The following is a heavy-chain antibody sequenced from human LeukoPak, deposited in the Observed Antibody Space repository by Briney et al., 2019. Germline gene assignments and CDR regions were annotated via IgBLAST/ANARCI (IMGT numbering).Heavy chain of an antibody. Sequence: KPSETLSLTCTVSGGSISPHYWTWIRQTPGKGLEWIGYVYYNGLTSYNASLRSRLILSVDTARNQVSLKLTSVTAADTAVYYCTRDRRSGLGHAFDIWGQGTMVTVSS. D-gene: IGHD3-3*01. CDR2: VYYNGLT. J-gene: IGHJ3*02. V-gene: IGHV4-59*11. CDR1: GGSISPHY. CDR3: TRDRRSGLGHAFDI.